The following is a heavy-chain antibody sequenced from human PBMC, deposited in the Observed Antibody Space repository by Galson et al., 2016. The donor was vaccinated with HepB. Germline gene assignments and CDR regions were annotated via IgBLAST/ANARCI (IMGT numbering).Heavy chain of an antibody. J-gene: IGHJ4*02. CDR1: GASVSSSY. Sequence: SETLSLTCNVSGASVSSSYWSWIRQPPGKGLEWIGYISYSGSADYNPSLRSRVTIAIDTSKNQFSLKVTSVTTADPAVYYGAREGGGSGNYWGQGTLVTVSS. CDR2: ISYSGSA. V-gene: IGHV4-59*02. D-gene: IGHD3-10*01. CDR3: AREGGGSGNY.